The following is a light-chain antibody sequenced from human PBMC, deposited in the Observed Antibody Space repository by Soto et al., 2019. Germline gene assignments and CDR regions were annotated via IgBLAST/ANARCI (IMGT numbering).Light chain of an antibody. V-gene: IGKV1-5*01. CDR3: QQYYSYPWT. CDR2: DAS. Sequence: DIQMTQSRSTLSASVGDRVTITCRASQSISGWLAWYQQKPGKPPKLLIYDASSLEGGVPSRFSGSGSGTEFTLTISSLQPDDFATYYCQQYYSYPWTFGQGTKVDIK. CDR1: QSISGW. J-gene: IGKJ1*01.